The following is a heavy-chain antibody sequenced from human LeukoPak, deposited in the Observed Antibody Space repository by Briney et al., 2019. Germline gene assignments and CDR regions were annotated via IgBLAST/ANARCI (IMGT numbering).Heavy chain of an antibody. CDR2: ISSNGGST. D-gene: IGHD5-12*01. CDR3: ARGGIVATISYYYMDV. J-gene: IGHJ6*03. V-gene: IGHV3-64*01. CDR1: GFTFSSYA. Sequence: GGSLRLSCAASGFTFSSYAMHWVRQAPGKGLEYVSAISSNGGSTYYANSVKGRFTIPRDNSKNTLYLQMGSLRAEDMAVYYCARGGIVATISYYYMDVWGKGTTVTVSS.